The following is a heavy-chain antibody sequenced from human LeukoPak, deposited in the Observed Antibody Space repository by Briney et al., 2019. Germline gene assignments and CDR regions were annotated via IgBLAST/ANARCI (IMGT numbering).Heavy chain of an antibody. CDR3: AHSYYFGSRSYYNVWFAP. D-gene: IGHD3-10*01. CDR1: GFSLSTSGVG. J-gene: IGHJ5*02. CDR2: IHWDDEK. Sequence: SGPALVKPTQTLTLTCTFSGFSLSTSGVGVGWIRQPPGKALQWLALIHWDDEKYYSPSLKSRLSISRDTSRNQVVLTMTNMDPLDTATYFCAHSYYFGSRSYYNVWFAPWGLGTLVTVSS. V-gene: IGHV2-5*02.